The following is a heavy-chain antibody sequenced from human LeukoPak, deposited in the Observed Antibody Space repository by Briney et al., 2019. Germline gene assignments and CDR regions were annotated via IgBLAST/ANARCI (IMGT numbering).Heavy chain of an antibody. CDR2: ADPEDGEA. CDR3: ATGSSSSHPDY. D-gene: IGHD6-6*01. J-gene: IGHJ4*02. CDR1: GYSFTDSY. Sequence: ASVKVSCXISGYSFTDSYMHWIQHAPGKGLGWVGLADPEDGEAIYAEKFQGRVTITADTSADTSYMELSSLRSDDTAVYYCATGSSSSHPDYWGQGTLVTVSS. V-gene: IGHV1-69-2*01.